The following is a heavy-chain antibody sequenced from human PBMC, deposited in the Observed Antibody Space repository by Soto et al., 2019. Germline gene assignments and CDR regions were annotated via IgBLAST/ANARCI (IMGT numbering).Heavy chain of an antibody. J-gene: IGHJ4*02. V-gene: IGHV3-7*01. CDR3: AREGGGTLTGYLPGEGYFDY. D-gene: IGHD2-15*01. CDR1: GFTFSSYW. CDR2: IKQDGSEK. Sequence: GESLKISCAASGFTFSSYWMSWVRQAPGKGLEWVANIKQDGSEKYYVDSVKGRFTISRDNAKNSLYLQMNSLRAEDTAVYYCAREGGGTLTGYLPGEGYFDYWGQGTLVTVSS.